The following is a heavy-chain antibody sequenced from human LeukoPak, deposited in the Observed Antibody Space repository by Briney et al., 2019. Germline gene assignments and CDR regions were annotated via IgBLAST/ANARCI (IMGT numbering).Heavy chain of an antibody. CDR2: IIPIFGTA. D-gene: IGHD2-15*01. Sequence: SVKVSCKASGGTFSSYAISWVRQAPGQGLEWMGGIIPIFGTANYAQKFQGRVTITADESTSTAYMELSSLRSEDTAVYYCARADCSGGSCYRYYYYGMGVWGKGTTVTVSS. CDR3: ARADCSGGSCYRYYYYGMGV. CDR1: GGTFSSYA. J-gene: IGHJ6*04. V-gene: IGHV1-69*01.